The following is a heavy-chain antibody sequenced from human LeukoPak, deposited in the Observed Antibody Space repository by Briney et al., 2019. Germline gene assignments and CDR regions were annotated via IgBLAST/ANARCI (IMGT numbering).Heavy chain of an antibody. CDR2: ISGSGGST. Sequence: PGGSLGLSCAASGFTFSSYAMSWVRQAPGKGLEWVSAISGSGGSTYYADSVKGRFTISRDNSKNTLYLQMNSLRAEDTAVYYCAKDLIGRAVAGLFDCWGQGTLVTVSS. J-gene: IGHJ4*02. CDR3: AKDLIGRAVAGLFDC. V-gene: IGHV3-23*01. D-gene: IGHD6-19*01. CDR1: GFTFSSYA.